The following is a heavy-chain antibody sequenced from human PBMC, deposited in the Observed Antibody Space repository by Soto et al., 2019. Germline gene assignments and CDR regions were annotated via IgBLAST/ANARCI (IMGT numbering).Heavy chain of an antibody. J-gene: IGHJ4*02. D-gene: IGHD1-26*01. CDR1: GVAFSSYA. CDR2: IIPIFGTA. CDR3: RVGAGPFDY. Sequence: GASVKLSCKASGVAFSSYAISWVRQAPGQGLEWMGGIIPIFGTANYAQKFQGRVTITADESTSTAYMELSSLRSEDTAVYYCRVGAGPFDYWGQGTLVTVSS. V-gene: IGHV1-69*13.